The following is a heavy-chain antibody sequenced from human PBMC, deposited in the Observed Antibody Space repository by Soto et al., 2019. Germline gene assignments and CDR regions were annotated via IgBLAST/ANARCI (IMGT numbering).Heavy chain of an antibody. J-gene: IGHJ4*02. D-gene: IGHD6-19*01. CDR1: GYTFTSYD. Sequence: ASVKVSCKASGYTFTSYDINWVRQATGQGLEWMGWMNPNSGNTGYAQKFQGRVTMTRNTSISTAYMELSSLRSEDTAVYYCARAPILRLVRGAGHYEYYFDYWGQGTLVTVSS. V-gene: IGHV1-8*01. CDR2: MNPNSGNT. CDR3: ARAPILRLVRGAGHYEYYFDY.